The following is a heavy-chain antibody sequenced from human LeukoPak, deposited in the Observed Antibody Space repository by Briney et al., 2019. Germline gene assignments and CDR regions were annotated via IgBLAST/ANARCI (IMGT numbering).Heavy chain of an antibody. V-gene: IGHV3-33*01. CDR2: IWYDGSNK. Sequence: GGSLRLSCAASGFTFSSYGMHWVRQAPGKGLEWVAVIWYDGSNKYYADSVKDRFIISRDNSKNAVYLQMSSLRPEDTAVYYCVSPVFINFWGQGTLVTVSS. J-gene: IGHJ4*01. CDR1: GFTFSSYG. D-gene: IGHD1-14*01. CDR3: VSPVFINF.